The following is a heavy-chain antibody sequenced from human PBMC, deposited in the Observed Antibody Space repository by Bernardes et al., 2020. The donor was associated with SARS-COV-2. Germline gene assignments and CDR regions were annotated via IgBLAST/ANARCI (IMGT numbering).Heavy chain of an antibody. J-gene: IGHJ4*02. CDR2: ISATKLTI. D-gene: IGHD3-22*01. Sequence: GGSLRLSCAASGFTFRSHSMNWFRQAPGKGLEWVSYISATKLTIYYADSVKGRFTISRDNAKSSLYLQMNSLRAEDTAVYYCARDHGYYDTTPYPNYWGQGTLVTVSS. CDR3: ARDHGYYDTTPYPNY. V-gene: IGHV3-48*01. CDR1: GFTFRSHS.